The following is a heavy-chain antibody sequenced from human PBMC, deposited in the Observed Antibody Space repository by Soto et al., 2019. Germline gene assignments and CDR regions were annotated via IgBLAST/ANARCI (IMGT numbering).Heavy chain of an antibody. D-gene: IGHD6-13*01. V-gene: IGHV3-23*01. CDR3: ARDQSPYSSSWYWFDP. Sequence: PGGSLRLSCAASGFTFSSYAMTWVRQAPGKGLEWVSSISGSGGSTYYTDSVKGRFTISRDNAKNSLYLQMNSLRAEDTAVYYCARDQSPYSSSWYWFDPWGQGTLVTV. CDR1: GFTFSSYA. CDR2: ISGSGGST. J-gene: IGHJ5*02.